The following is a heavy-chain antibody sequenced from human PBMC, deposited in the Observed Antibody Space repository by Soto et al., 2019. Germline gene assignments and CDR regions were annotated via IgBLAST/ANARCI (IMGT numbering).Heavy chain of an antibody. V-gene: IGHV3-74*01. Sequence: GGSLRLSCAASGFTFSSYWTHWVRQAPGKGLVWVSRINSDGSSTSYADSVKGRFTISRDNAKNTLYLQMNSLRAEDTAVYYCARVHRYDFWSGPLDYWGQGTLVTVSS. J-gene: IGHJ4*02. D-gene: IGHD3-3*01. CDR2: INSDGSST. CDR1: GFTFSSYW. CDR3: ARVHRYDFWSGPLDY.